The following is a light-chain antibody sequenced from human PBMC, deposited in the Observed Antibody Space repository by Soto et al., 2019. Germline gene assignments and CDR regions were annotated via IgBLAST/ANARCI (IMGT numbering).Light chain of an antibody. V-gene: IGLV2-14*01. CDR3: SSYTSSSLYYV. CDR2: EVS. J-gene: IGLJ1*01. CDR1: SSDVGGYNY. Sequence: QSALTQPASVSGSPGQSITISCTGTSSDVGGYNYVSWYQQYPDRAPKVMIYEVSNRPSGVSNRFSGSKSGNTASLPISGLQAEDEADYYCSSYTSSSLYYVFGTGTKLTVL.